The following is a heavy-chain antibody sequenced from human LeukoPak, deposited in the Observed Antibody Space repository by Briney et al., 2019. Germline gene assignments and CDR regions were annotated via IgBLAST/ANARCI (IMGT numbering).Heavy chain of an antibody. CDR1: GFTFDDYA. D-gene: IGHD4-11*01. CDR2: IGWNSGGI. J-gene: IGHJ3*02. Sequence: GGSLRLSCAASGFTFDDYAMHWVRQVPGKGLEWVSGIGWNSGGIGYADSVKGRFTISRDNAKNSLYLQMNSLRPEDTALFHCVKGTTFDAFDMWGQGTMVTVSS. CDR3: VKGTTFDAFDM. V-gene: IGHV3-9*01.